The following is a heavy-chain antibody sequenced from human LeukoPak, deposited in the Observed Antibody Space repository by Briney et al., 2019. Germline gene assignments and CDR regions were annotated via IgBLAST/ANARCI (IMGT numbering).Heavy chain of an antibody. J-gene: IGHJ4*02. V-gene: IGHV4-59*08. CDR3: ARQGGYSSSPDY. D-gene: IGHD6-13*01. CDR1: GGSISSYY. CDR2: IYYSGST. Sequence: SETLSLTCTVSGGSISSYYWNWIRQPPGKGLEWIGYIYYSGSTNYNPSLKSRVAISVDASKNQFSLKLSSVTAADTAVYYCARQGGYSSSPDYWGQGSLITVSS.